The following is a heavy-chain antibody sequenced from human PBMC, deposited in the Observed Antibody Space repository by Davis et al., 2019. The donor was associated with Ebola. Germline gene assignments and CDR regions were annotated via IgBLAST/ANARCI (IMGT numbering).Heavy chain of an antibody. CDR1: GFTFSSYI. CDR3: ARGSRNMDV. J-gene: IGHJ6*02. Sequence: GESLKISCATSGFTFSSYIMSWVRQSPGKGLEWVSTISHTGTTYYSDSVKGRFTVSRDNSKNTLYLQMNSLRAEDTAVYYCARGSRNMDVWGQGTTVTVSS. V-gene: IGHV3-23*01. CDR2: ISHTGTT.